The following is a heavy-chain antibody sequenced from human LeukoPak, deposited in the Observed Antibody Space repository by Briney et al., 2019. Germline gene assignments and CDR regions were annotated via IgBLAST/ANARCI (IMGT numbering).Heavy chain of an antibody. CDR2: ISAYNGNT. CDR3: ARDLKRGYSSGRYSWGTGSSNDY. D-gene: IGHD6-19*01. Sequence: GASVKVSCKASGYTFTSYGISWVRQAPGQGLEWMGWISAYNGNTNYAQKVQGRVTMTAETSTSTAYMELRSLRSDDTAVYYCARDLKRGYSSGRYSWGTGSSNDYWGQGTLVTVSS. J-gene: IGHJ4*02. CDR1: GYTFTSYG. V-gene: IGHV1-18*01.